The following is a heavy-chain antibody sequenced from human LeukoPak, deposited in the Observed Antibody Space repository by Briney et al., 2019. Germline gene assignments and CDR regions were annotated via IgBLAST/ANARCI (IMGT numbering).Heavy chain of an antibody. CDR2: LYSGGST. Sequence: PGGSLRLSCGASGFTVSSNYMSWVRRAPGKGLEWVSVLYSGGSTYYADSVKGRFTISRDNSKNTLYLQMNSLRAEDTAVYYCASGVNTVQGVIFGHWGQRTLVTVSS. D-gene: IGHD3-10*01. CDR3: ASGVNTVQGVIFGH. V-gene: IGHV3-53*01. J-gene: IGHJ4*02. CDR1: GFTVSSNY.